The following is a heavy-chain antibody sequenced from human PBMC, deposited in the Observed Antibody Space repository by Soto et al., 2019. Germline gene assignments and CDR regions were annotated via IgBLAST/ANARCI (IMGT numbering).Heavy chain of an antibody. J-gene: IGHJ6*02. CDR3: ARGIAAAYYYGMDV. Sequence: RGSLRVSCAASGFTFSIYGMHWVRQAPGKGLEWVAVISYDGSNKYYADSVKGRFTISRDNSKNTLYLQMNSLRAEDTAVYYCARGIAAAYYYGMDVWGQGTTVTVSS. V-gene: IGHV3-30*03. CDR2: ISYDGSNK. CDR1: GFTFSIYG. D-gene: IGHD6-13*01.